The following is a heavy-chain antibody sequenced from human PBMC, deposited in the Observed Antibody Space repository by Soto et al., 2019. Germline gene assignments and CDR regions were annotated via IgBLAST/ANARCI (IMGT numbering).Heavy chain of an antibody. D-gene: IGHD5-18*01. V-gene: IGHV4-30-4*01. J-gene: IGHJ3*02. CDR3: ARAQARNGYGQSFDI. CDR1: GASISSGVFY. CDR2: IYYRGLT. Sequence: SETLSLTCTVSGASISSGVFYWSSLRQTPGKGLEWIGNIYYRGLTNYNPSLKSRPTISQDASRNLFSLNLTSVTAADTAVYFCARAQARNGYGQSFDIWGQGSLVT.